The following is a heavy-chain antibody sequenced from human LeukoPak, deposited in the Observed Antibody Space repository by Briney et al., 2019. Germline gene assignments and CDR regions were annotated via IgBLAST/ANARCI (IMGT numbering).Heavy chain of an antibody. V-gene: IGHV1-18*01. Sequence: ASVKVSCKASGYTFTSYGISWVRQAPGQGLEWMGWISAYNGNTNYAQKLQGRVTMTTDTSTSTAYMELRSLRSDDTAVYYCARDGIAAAGYYYYYYMDVWGKGTTVTVSS. CDR1: GYTFTSYG. CDR3: ARDGIAAAGYYYYYYMDV. CDR2: ISAYNGNT. J-gene: IGHJ6*03. D-gene: IGHD6-13*01.